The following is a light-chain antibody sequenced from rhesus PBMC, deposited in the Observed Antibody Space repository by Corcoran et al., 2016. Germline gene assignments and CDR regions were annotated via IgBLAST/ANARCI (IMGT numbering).Light chain of an antibody. CDR3: QQYSSIPYT. J-gene: IGKJ2*01. CDR1: QGIIRW. V-gene: IGKV1-22*01. Sequence: DIQMTQSPSSLSASVGDTVTITCRASQGIIRWLAWYQKERGKAPKLLNYRASSLKSGVPSRFSGRVAGTDITLTIRSLHSEDVATHECQQYSSIPYTFGQETKVEIK. CDR2: RAS.